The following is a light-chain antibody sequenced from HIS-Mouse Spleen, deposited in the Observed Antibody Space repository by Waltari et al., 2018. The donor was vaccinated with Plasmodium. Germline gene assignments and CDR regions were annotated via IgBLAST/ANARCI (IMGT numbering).Light chain of an antibody. CDR1: VLAKKY. J-gene: IGLJ3*02. CDR2: KDS. CDR3: YSAADNNLV. Sequence: SYELTQPSSVSVSPGQTARITCSGDVLAKKYARWFQQKPGQAPVLVIYKDSERPSGSPERFSGSSAGTKVTFTISGAQGEDEADYYCYSAADNNLVFGGGTKLTVL. V-gene: IGLV3-27*01.